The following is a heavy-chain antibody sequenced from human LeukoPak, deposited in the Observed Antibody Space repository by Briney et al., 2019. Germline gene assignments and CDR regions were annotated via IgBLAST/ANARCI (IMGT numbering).Heavy chain of an antibody. J-gene: IGHJ4*02. CDR2: INTDGSST. Sequence: GGSLRLSCAASGFTFSNHWMNWVRHAPGKGLVWASRINTDGSSTTYADSVKGRFTISRDNAKNTVYLQMNSLRAEDTAVYYCARGVDYWSGYYGGDYWGQGTLVIVSS. CDR3: ARGVDYWSGYYGGDY. V-gene: IGHV3-74*01. D-gene: IGHD3-3*01. CDR1: GFTFSNHW.